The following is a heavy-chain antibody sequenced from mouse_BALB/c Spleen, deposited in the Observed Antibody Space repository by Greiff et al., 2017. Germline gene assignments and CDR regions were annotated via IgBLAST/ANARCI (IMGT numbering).Heavy chain of an antibody. CDR1: GFTFSSYG. D-gene: IGHD2-1*01. CDR2: INSNGGST. CDR3: ARGVGNYRYYAMDY. J-gene: IGHJ4*01. V-gene: IGHV5-6-3*01. Sequence: EVKLVESGGGLVQPGGSLKLSCAASGFTFSSYGMSWVRQTPDKRLELVATINSNGGSTYYPDSVKGRFTISRDNAKNTLYLQMSSLKSEDTAMYYCARGVGNYRYYAMDYWGQGTSVTVSS.